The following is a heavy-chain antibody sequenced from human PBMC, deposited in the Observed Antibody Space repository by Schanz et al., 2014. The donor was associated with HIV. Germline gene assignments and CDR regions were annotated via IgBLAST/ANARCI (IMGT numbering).Heavy chain of an antibody. CDR2: MNPNSGNT. J-gene: IGHJ4*02. V-gene: IGHV1-8*01. CDR3: ASLVGATGLELDY. CDR1: GYTFTSYD. D-gene: IGHD1-26*01. Sequence: QLQLVQSGAGVKKPGASVRVSCKASGYTFTSYDINWVRQATGQGLEWMGWMNPNSGNTGYAQKFQGRVTMTRNTSISTAYMELSSLRSEDTAVYYCASLVGATGLELDYWGQGTLVTVSS.